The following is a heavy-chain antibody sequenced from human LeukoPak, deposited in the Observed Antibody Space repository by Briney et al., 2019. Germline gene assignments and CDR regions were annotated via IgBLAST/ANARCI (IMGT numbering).Heavy chain of an antibody. Sequence: SETLSLTCAVYGGSFSGYYWSWIRQPPGKGLEWIGEINHSGSTNYSPSLKSRVTISVDTSKNQFSLKLSSVTAADTAVYYCARRTRRDGTYYFDYWGQGTLVTVSS. CDR1: GGSFSGYY. D-gene: IGHD5-24*01. CDR2: INHSGST. CDR3: ARRTRRDGTYYFDY. V-gene: IGHV4-34*01. J-gene: IGHJ4*02.